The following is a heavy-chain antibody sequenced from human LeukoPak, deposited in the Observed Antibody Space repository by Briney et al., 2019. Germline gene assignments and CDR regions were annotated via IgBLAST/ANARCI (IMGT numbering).Heavy chain of an antibody. D-gene: IGHD2-15*01. CDR1: GGSVSGYY. J-gene: IGHJ4*02. CDR2: VYYSGST. V-gene: IGHV4-59*02. CDR3: ARIHRYCSGGACYVLDN. Sequence: SETLSLTCVVSGGSVSGYYWGWIRQPPGRGLEWIGYVYYSGSTNYNPSFKSRITISVDTSRNQFSLQLSSVTAADTAVYYCARIHRYCSGGACYVLDNWGQGTLVADSS.